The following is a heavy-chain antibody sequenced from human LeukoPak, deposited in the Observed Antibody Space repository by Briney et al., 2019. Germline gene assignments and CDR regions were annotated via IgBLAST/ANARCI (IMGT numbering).Heavy chain of an antibody. CDR1: GFSFSSDW. CDR3: LRDRYSSK. J-gene: IGHJ1*01. D-gene: IGHD6-19*01. V-gene: IGHV3-7*01. Sequence: GGSLRLSCAASGFSFSSDWMTWVRQAPGKGLEWVANIKQDGSEKYYVDSVKGRFTISRDNAKNSLFLQMNSLRAEDTAVYYCLRDRYSSKWGQGTLVTVSS. CDR2: IKQDGSEK.